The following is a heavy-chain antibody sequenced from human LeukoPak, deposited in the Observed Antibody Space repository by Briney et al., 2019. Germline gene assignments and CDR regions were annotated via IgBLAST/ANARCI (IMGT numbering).Heavy chain of an antibody. Sequence: GRSLRLSCAASGFTFSSYGMHWVRQAPGKGLEWVAVISYDGSNKYCADSVKGRFTISRDNSKNTLYLQMNSLRAEDTAVYYCAKDGSYSSSWYSYWGQGTLVTVSS. V-gene: IGHV3-30*18. CDR3: AKDGSYSSSWYSY. CDR1: GFTFSSYG. D-gene: IGHD6-13*01. CDR2: ISYDGSNK. J-gene: IGHJ4*02.